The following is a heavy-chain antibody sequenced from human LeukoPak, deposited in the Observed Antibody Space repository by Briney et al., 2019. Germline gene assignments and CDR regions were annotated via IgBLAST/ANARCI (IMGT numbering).Heavy chain of an antibody. V-gene: IGHV4-59*01. CDR1: GGSISSYY. Sequence: SETLSLTCTVSGGSISSYYWSWIRQPPGKGLEWIGYIYYSGSTNYNPSLKSRVTISVDTSKNQFSLKLSSVTAADTAVYYCARDGYTPSLNSSSHRVRFDYWGQGTLVTVSS. D-gene: IGHD6-13*01. CDR2: IYYSGST. J-gene: IGHJ4*02. CDR3: ARDGYTPSLNSSSHRVRFDY.